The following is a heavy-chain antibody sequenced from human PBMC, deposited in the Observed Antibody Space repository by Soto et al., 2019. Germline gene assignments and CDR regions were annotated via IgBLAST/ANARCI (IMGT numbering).Heavy chain of an antibody. Sequence: QVQLQQWGAGLLKPSETLSLTCAVYGVSFSGYYWSWIRQPPVKGLEWIGEINHSGSTNYNPSLKSRVTISVDTSKNQFSLKLSSVTAADTAVYYCARGEGYCSSTSCYFYFDYWVQGTLVTVSS. CDR2: INHSGST. CDR1: GVSFSGYY. CDR3: ARGEGYCSSTSCYFYFDY. D-gene: IGHD2-2*01. V-gene: IGHV4-34*01. J-gene: IGHJ4*02.